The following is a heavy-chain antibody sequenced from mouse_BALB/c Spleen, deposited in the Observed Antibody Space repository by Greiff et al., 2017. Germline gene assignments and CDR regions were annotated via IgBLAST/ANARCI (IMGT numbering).Heavy chain of an antibody. Sequence: EVQGVESGGGLVKPGGSLKLSCAASGFTFSSYAMSWVRQTPEKRLEWVATISSGGSYTYYPDSVKGRFTISRDNAKNTLYLQMSSLRSEDTAMYYCARQNYPYYYAMDDWGQGTSVTVSS. CDR3: ARQNYPYYYAMDD. CDR1: GFTFSSYA. J-gene: IGHJ4*01. CDR2: ISSGGSYT. D-gene: IGHD1-1*01. V-gene: IGHV5-9-3*01.